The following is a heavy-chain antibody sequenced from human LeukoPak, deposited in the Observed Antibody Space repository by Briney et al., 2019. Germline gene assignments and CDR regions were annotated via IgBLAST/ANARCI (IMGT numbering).Heavy chain of an antibody. D-gene: IGHD6-6*01. Sequence: PGGSLRFYCAASGFIVTNNYLSWVRQAPGKGLEWVSVINSGGSTYYADSVKDRFTISRDKSKNTLYLQMNSLRAEDTAVYYCARVWRSYSSSPGHYYYYMDVWGKGTTVTVSS. CDR1: GFIVTNNY. V-gene: IGHV3-66*01. CDR2: INSGGST. J-gene: IGHJ6*03. CDR3: ARVWRSYSSSPGHYYYYMDV.